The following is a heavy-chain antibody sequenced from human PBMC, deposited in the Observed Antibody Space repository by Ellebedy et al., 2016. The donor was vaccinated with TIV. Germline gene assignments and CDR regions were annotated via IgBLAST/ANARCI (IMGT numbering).Heavy chain of an antibody. J-gene: IGHJ4*02. Sequence: MPSETLSLTCAGGSFTGAYWGWIRQPPGKGLEWIGEINDDGSSDHNPSLKTRVAISLDTSKKQFSLKLSSVTAADTAVYYCARGPTHPWHYWGQGTPVTVSS. V-gene: IGHV4-34*01. D-gene: IGHD2-15*01. CDR1: GSFTGAY. CDR3: ARGPTHPWHY. CDR2: INDDGSS.